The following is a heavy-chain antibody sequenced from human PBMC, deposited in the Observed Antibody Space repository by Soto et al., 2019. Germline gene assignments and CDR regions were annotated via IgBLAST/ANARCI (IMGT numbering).Heavy chain of an antibody. D-gene: IGHD3-22*01. Sequence: WASVKVSCKASGYTFTSYGISWVRQAPGQGLEWMGWISAYNGNTNYAQKLQGRVTMTTDTSTSTAYMELRSLRSDDTAVYYCARDPYYYDSSGYQAHDAFDIWGQGTMVTVSS. V-gene: IGHV1-18*04. CDR1: GYTFTSYG. J-gene: IGHJ3*02. CDR3: ARDPYYYDSSGYQAHDAFDI. CDR2: ISAYNGNT.